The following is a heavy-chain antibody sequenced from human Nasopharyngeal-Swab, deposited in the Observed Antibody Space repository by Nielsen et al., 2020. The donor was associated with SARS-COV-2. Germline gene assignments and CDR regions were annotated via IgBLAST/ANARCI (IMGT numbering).Heavy chain of an antibody. D-gene: IGHD6-13*01. J-gene: IGHJ4*02. Sequence: WIRQPPGKGLEWVSSISSSSSYIYYADSVKGRFTISRDNAKNSLYLQMNSLRAEDTAVYYCARTILSSPPEEGFDYWGQGTLVTVSS. CDR2: ISSSSSYI. CDR3: ARTILSSPPEEGFDY. V-gene: IGHV3-21*01.